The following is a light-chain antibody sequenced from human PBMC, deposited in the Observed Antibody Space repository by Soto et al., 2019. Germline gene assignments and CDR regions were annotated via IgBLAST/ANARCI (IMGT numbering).Light chain of an antibody. Sequence: TQSPATLSLYPAERATLSCMASQSVSSYLAWYQQKPGQAPRLLIYEASNRATGIPARFSGSGSGTEFTLTISSLQSEDFAVYYCQQYNNWPRTFGQGTKVDI. CDR3: QQYNNWPRT. CDR1: QSVSSY. CDR2: EAS. V-gene: IGKV3-15*01. J-gene: IGKJ1*01.